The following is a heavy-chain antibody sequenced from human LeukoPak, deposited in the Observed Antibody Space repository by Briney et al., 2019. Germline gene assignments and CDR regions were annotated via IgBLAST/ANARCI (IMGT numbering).Heavy chain of an antibody. CDR2: ISYDGSNK. V-gene: IGHV3-30*18. CDR1: GFTFSSYG. CDR3: AKDHIGSGSYSEENWFDP. Sequence: GGSLRLSCAASGFTFSSYGMHWVRQAPGKGLEWVAVISYDGSNKYYADSVKGRFTISRDNSKNTLYLQMNSLRAEDTAVYYCAKDHIGSGSYSEENWFDPWGQGTLVTVSS. J-gene: IGHJ5*02. D-gene: IGHD1-26*01.